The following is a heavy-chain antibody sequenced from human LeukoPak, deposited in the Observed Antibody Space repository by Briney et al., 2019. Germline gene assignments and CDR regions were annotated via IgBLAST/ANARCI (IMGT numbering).Heavy chain of an antibody. D-gene: IGHD3-16*02. CDR3: AMSPGYVSYYFDY. CDR2: ISGSGGNT. Sequence: PGGSLRLSCAASGFTFSNYAVSWVRQAPGKGLECISRISGSGGNTYYADSVKGRFTISTDNSKNTLYLQTNSLRAEDTAVYYCAMSPGYVSYYFDYWGQGTLVTVSS. CDR1: GFTFSNYA. J-gene: IGHJ4*02. V-gene: IGHV3-23*01.